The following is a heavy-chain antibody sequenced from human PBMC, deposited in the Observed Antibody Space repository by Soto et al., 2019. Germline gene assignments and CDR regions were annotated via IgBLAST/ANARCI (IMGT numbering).Heavy chain of an antibody. D-gene: IGHD4-17*01. J-gene: IGHJ4*02. Sequence: QVQLVQSGAEVKKPGSSVKVSCKASGGTFSSYTISWVRQAPGQGLEWMGRIIPILGIANHAQKCQGRVTITADKXXSTADLEPSSLRSEDTAVYYCASPDYGDYVASWGYWGQGPLVTVSS. V-gene: IGHV1-69*02. CDR1: GGTFSSYT. CDR2: IIPILGIA. CDR3: ASPDYGDYVASWGY.